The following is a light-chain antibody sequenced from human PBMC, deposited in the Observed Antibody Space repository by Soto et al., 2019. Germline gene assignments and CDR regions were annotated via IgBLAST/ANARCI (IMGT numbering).Light chain of an antibody. CDR3: CSYTSSSTVV. CDR2: DVS. Sequence: QSALTQPASVSGSPGQSITISCTGNSSDVGGYNYVSWYQQHPGKAPKLMIYDVSNRPSGVSNRFSGSKSGNTASLTISGLQAEDEADYYCCSYTSSSTVVFGGGTKLTVL. J-gene: IGLJ2*01. V-gene: IGLV2-14*01. CDR1: SSDVGGYNY.